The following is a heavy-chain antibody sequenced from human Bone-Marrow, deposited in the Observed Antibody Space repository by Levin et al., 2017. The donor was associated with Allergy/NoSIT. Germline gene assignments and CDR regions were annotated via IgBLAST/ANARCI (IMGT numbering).Heavy chain of an antibody. V-gene: IGHV3-53*01. CDR2: LYGGGLT. Sequence: SCLASGLTVSSTYMTWVRQAPGKGLQWVSILYGGGLTYYADSVKGRFTISRDNSKNKLFLQMNSLTLEDTAIYYCATTRASYHYFQICGQGTLVTVSS. D-gene: IGHD3-10*01. J-gene: IGHJ1*01. CDR1: GLTVSSTY. CDR3: ATTRASYHYFQI.